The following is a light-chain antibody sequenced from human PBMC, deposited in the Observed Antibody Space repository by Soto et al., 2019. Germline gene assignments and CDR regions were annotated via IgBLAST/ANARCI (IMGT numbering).Light chain of an antibody. J-gene: IGLJ2*01. CDR1: SSDVGGYNF. CDR3: SSYTSSSTVV. V-gene: IGLV2-14*01. CDR2: DVS. Sequence: QSALTQPASVSGSPGQSITISCTGTSSDVGGYNFVSWYQQHPGKAPKFLIYDVSNRPTGVSNRFSGSKSGNTASLTLSGLQPEDEAEYYCSSYTSSSTVVFGGGTKLTVL.